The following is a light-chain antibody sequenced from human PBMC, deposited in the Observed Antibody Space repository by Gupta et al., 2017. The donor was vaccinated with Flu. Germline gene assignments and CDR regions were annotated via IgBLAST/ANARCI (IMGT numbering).Light chain of an antibody. CDR1: SSDVGGYNY. CDR3: SSYAGSNKNV. Sequence: QSALTQPPSASGPPGQSVTISCTGTSSDVGGYNYVSWYQQHPGKAPKLMIYEVSKRPSGVPDRFSGSKSGNTASLTVSGLQAEDEADYYCSSYAGSNKNVFGTGTKVTVL. J-gene: IGLJ1*01. V-gene: IGLV2-8*01. CDR2: EVS.